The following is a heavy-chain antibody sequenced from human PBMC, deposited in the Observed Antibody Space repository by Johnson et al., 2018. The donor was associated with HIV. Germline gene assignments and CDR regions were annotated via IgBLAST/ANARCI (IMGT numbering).Heavy chain of an antibody. CDR1: GFTFSDYY. CDR2: IYSGGST. V-gene: IGHV3-66*01. D-gene: IGHD6-6*01. J-gene: IGHJ3*02. CDR3: ASEGEYSSSLWGDAFDI. Sequence: VQLVESGGGLVKPGGSLRLSCAASGFTFSDYYMSWIRQAPGKGLEWVSVIYSGGSTYYADSVKGRFTISRDHSKNMLYLQMNSLRAEDTAVYYCASEGEYSSSLWGDAFDIWGQGTMVTVSS.